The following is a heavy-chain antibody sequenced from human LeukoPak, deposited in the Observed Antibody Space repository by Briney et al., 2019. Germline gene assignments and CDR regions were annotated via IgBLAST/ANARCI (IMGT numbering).Heavy chain of an antibody. Sequence: PGGSLRLSCAASGFTFSSYAMHWVRQAPGKGLEWVAVISYDGSNKYYADSVKGRFTISRDNSKNTLYLQMNSLRAEDTAVYYCAGGPFQDFGVVIGAYWGQGTLVTVSS. V-gene: IGHV3-30-3*01. CDR2: ISYDGSNK. CDR3: AGGPFQDFGVVIGAY. J-gene: IGHJ4*02. CDR1: GFTFSSYA. D-gene: IGHD3-3*01.